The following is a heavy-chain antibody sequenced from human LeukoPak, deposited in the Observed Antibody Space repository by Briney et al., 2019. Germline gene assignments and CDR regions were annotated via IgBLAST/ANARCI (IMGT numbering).Heavy chain of an antibody. Sequence: SETLSLTCAVYGGSFSGYYWSWIRQPPGKGLEWIGEINHSGSTSYNPSLKSRVTISVDTSKNQFSLKLSSVTAADTAVYYCARANGETTMIDAFDIWGQGTMVTVSS. CDR1: GGSFSGYY. D-gene: IGHD3-22*01. CDR2: INHSGST. J-gene: IGHJ3*02. CDR3: ARANGETTMIDAFDI. V-gene: IGHV4-34*01.